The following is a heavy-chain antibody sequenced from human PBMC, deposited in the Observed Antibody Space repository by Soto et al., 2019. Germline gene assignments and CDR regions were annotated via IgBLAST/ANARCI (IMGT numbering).Heavy chain of an antibody. Sequence: GASVKVSCKASGYTFTSYGISWVRQAPGQGLEWMGWISAYNGNTNYAQKLQGRVTMTTDTSTSTAYMELRSLRSDDTAVYYCASRRTRGRYYYGMDVWGQGTTVTVSS. CDR1: GYTFTSYG. V-gene: IGHV1-18*01. J-gene: IGHJ6*02. CDR2: ISAYNGNT. CDR3: ASRRTRGRYYYGMDV.